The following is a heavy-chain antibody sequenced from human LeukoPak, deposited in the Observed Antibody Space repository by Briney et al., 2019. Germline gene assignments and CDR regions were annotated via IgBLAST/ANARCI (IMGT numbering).Heavy chain of an antibody. CDR2: INPNSGGT. CDR3: ARAYYYDSSGPHADAFDI. D-gene: IGHD3-22*01. V-gene: IGHV1-2*02. CDR1: GYTFTGYY. Sequence: ASVKVSCKASGYTFTGYYMHWVRQAPGQGLEWMGWINPNSGGTNYAQKFQARVTMTRDTSISTAYMELSRLRSDDTAVYYCARAYYYDSSGPHADAFDIWGQGTMVTVSS. J-gene: IGHJ3*02.